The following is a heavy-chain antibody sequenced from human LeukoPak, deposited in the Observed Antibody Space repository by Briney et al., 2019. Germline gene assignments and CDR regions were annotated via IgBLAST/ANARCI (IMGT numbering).Heavy chain of an antibody. V-gene: IGHV3-23*01. CDR2: ISGLGGST. CDR1: GFTYDTFG. CDR3: AKGTGIGDRRYFDY. Sequence: GGTLRLSCVVSGFTYDTFGMHWVRQSPGEGLEWVAGISGLGGSTSYADSVKGRFTISRDNSKNTLYLQMHSLRVENTAVYYCAKGTGIGDRRYFDYWGQGTLVTVSS. D-gene: IGHD3-16*01. J-gene: IGHJ4*02.